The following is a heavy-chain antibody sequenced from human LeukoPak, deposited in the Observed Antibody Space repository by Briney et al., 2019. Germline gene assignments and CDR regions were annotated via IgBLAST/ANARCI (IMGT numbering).Heavy chain of an antibody. V-gene: IGHV4-39*01. D-gene: IGHD2-2*01. CDR1: GGSISSSSYY. J-gene: IGHJ5*02. CDR2: IYYSGST. Sequence: SETLSLTCTVSGGSISSSSYYWGWIRQPPGKGLEWIGSIYYSGSTYYNPSLKSRVTISVDTSKNQFSLKLSSVTAADTAAYYCARHVLIVVVPAAIYNWFDPWGQGTLVTVSS. CDR3: ARHVLIVVVPAAIYNWFDP.